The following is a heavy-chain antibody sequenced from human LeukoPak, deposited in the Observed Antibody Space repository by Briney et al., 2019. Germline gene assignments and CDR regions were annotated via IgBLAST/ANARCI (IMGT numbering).Heavy chain of an antibody. CDR3: ARDTETWSGSDPYYFDY. CDR2: IYTSGST. V-gene: IGHV4-61*02. CDR1: GGSISSGSYY. D-gene: IGHD3-3*01. J-gene: IGHJ4*02. Sequence: SETLSLTCTVSGGSISSGSYYWSWIRQPAGKGLEWIGRIYTSGSTNYNPSLKSRVTISVDTSKNQFSLKLSSATAADTAVYYCARDTETWSGSDPYYFDYWGQGTLVAVSS.